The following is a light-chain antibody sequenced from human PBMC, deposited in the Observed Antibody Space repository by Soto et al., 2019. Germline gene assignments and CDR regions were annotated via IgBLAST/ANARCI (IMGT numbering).Light chain of an antibody. V-gene: IGKV1-5*03. CDR3: QQYNSYPLT. CDR1: QSISSW. J-gene: IGKJ4*01. CDR2: KSS. Sequence: DIQMTQSPSTLSASVGDRVTITCRASQSISSWLAWYQQKRGKAPKLLIYKSSDLEGGVPSRFSGSGSGTEFTLTISSLQPDDFATYYCQQYNSYPLTFGGGTKVEIK.